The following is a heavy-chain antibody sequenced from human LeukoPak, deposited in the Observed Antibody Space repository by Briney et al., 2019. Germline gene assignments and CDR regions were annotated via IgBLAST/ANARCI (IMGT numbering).Heavy chain of an antibody. CDR1: GYTFTSYD. D-gene: IGHD3-22*01. V-gene: IGHV1-8*01. CDR3: ARSEWVSSGDDY. J-gene: IGHJ4*02. Sequence: ASVKVSCKASGYTFTSYDINWVRQATGQGLEWMGWMNPNSGNTGYAQKFQGRVTMTTDTSTSTAYMELRSLRSDDTAVYYCARSEWVSSGDDYWGQGTLVTVSS. CDR2: MNPNSGNT.